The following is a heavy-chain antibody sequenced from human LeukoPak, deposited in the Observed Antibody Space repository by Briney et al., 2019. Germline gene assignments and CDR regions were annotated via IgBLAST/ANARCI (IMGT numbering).Heavy chain of an antibody. CDR2: IIPIFGTA. V-gene: IGHV1-69*05. CDR3: ARGITGTKGYYYYYMDV. D-gene: IGHD1-7*01. Sequence: ASVKVSCKASGGTFSSYAISWVRQAPGQGLEWMRGIIPIFGTANYAQKFQGRVTITTDESTSTAYMELSSLRSEDTAVYYCARGITGTKGYYYYYMDVWGKGTTVTVSS. J-gene: IGHJ6*03. CDR1: GGTFSSYA.